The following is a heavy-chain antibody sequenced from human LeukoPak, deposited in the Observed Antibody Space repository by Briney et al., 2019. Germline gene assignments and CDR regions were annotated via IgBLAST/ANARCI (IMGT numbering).Heavy chain of an antibody. CDR2: IYYTGST. D-gene: IGHD3-22*01. J-gene: IGHJ5*01. V-gene: IGHV4-39*07. Sequence: SETLSLTCTVSGGSISSSSYYWGWIRQPPGKGLEWIASIYYTGSTYYNPSLKSRVTISVDTSKNQLSLKLSSVTDADTAAYYCAREPRGHQTQYYYDSSGHNWFDPWGEGTLVTVSS. CDR3: AREPRGHQTQYYYDSSGHNWFDP. CDR1: GGSISSSSYY.